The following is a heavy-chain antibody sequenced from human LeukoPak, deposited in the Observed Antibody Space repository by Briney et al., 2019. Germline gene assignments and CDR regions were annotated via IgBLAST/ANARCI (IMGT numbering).Heavy chain of an antibody. Sequence: GGSLRLSCAASGFTVSSNYMSWVRQAPGKGLEWVSAISGSGGSTYYADSVKGRFTISRDNSKNTLYLQMSSLRAEDTAVYYCATTRYYYDSSGYSNFDYWGQGTLVTVSS. CDR3: ATTRYYYDSSGYSNFDY. J-gene: IGHJ4*02. V-gene: IGHV3-23*01. CDR2: ISGSGGST. CDR1: GFTVSSNY. D-gene: IGHD3-22*01.